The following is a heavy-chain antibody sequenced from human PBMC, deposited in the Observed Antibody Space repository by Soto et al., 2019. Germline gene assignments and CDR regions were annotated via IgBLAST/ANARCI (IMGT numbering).Heavy chain of an antibody. CDR3: AREGTTVTHVGWFDP. D-gene: IGHD4-17*01. J-gene: IGHJ5*02. Sequence: QVQLVQSGAEVKKAGSSVKVSCKASGGTFSSYAISWVRQAPGQGLEWMGGIIPIFGTANYAQKFQGRVTITADESTSTAYMELSSLRSEDTAVYYCAREGTTVTHVGWFDPWGQGTLVTVSS. V-gene: IGHV1-69*12. CDR2: IIPIFGTA. CDR1: GGTFSSYA.